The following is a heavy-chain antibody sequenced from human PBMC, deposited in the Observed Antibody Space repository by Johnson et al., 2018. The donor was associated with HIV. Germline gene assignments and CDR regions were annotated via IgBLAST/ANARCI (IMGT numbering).Heavy chain of an antibody. CDR2: ISSGGSTK. J-gene: IGHJ3*02. CDR1: GFTFSDAW. V-gene: IGHV3-11*04. Sequence: QMQLVESGGGLVKPGGSLRLSCAASGFTFSDAWMGWVRQAPGKGLEWISYISSGGSTKYYADSVKGRFTISRDNAKNSLYLQMNSLRAEDTAVYYCAREVDAFDMWGQGTLVTVSS. CDR3: AREVDAFDM.